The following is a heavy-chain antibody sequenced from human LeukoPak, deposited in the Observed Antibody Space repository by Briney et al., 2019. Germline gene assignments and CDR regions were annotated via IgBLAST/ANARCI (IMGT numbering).Heavy chain of an antibody. Sequence: PSETLSLTCTVSGGSISSHCWSWIRQPPGKGLEWIGYLYDYGRTKHNPSLNSRLTLSADTSKNQFSLRLSSVTAADTAVYFCATIKRGNIFGYFDFWGQGILVAVSS. CDR2: LYDYGRT. CDR3: ATIKRGNIFGYFDF. CDR1: GGSISSHC. V-gene: IGHV4-59*11. J-gene: IGHJ4*02. D-gene: IGHD5-18*01.